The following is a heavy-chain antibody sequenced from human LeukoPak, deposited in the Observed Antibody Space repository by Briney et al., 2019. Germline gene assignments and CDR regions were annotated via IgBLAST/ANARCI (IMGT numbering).Heavy chain of an antibody. D-gene: IGHD5-18*01. CDR3: ARSGYSYGHRMIDY. Sequence: SVKVSCKASGGTFSSYAISWVRQAPGQGLEWMGGIIPIFGTANYAQKFQGRVTITTDESTSTAYMELSSLRSEDTAVYYCARSGYSYGHRMIDYWGQGTLVTVS. CDR1: GGTFSSYA. CDR2: IIPIFGTA. J-gene: IGHJ4*02. V-gene: IGHV1-69*05.